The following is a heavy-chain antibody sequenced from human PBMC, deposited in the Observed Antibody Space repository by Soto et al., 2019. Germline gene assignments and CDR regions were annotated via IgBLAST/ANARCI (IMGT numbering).Heavy chain of an antibody. J-gene: IGHJ5*01. CDR3: EHRRERLAS. Sequence: QITLKESGPTLVKPTQTLTLTCTFSGFSLSTSEVGVGWIRQPPGKALEWLGIIFWDDDKRYSPSLETRLTITKDTSKNQVVLTMTRMDPVDTATYYCEHRRERLASWGQGALVSVSS. CDR1: GFSLSTSEVG. V-gene: IGHV2-5*02. D-gene: IGHD1-26*01. CDR2: IFWDDDK.